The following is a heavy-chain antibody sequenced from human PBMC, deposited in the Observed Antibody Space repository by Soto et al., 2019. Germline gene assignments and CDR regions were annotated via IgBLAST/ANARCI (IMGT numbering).Heavy chain of an antibody. V-gene: IGHV4-39*01. CDR1: GASISVHSYY. D-gene: IGHD1-26*01. J-gene: IGHJ5*02. CDR3: TRRDSGNDNYFDP. Sequence: SETLSLTCTVSGASISVHSYYWTWIRQPPGKGLEWIGSSYYSGTTYFNPSLKSRATISVDTSKNQFSLRLTSVTAADTAIYYSTRRDSGNDNYFDPWGPGALVTVSS. CDR2: SYYSGTT.